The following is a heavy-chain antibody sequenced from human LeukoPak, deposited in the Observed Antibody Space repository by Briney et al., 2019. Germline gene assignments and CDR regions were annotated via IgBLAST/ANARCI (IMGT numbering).Heavy chain of an antibody. CDR3: TRERRGTYYAFES. CDR2: ITSGAGST. CDR1: GSSISDSY. Sequence: GGSLRLSCDASGSSISDSYMSWIRQSPGKGLEWISYITSGAGSTKYADSVKGRFTISRDKAKNSVALQLNSLRAEDTAVYYCTRERRGTYYAFESWGQGTLVTVSS. V-gene: IGHV3-11*01. J-gene: IGHJ4*02. D-gene: IGHD3-22*01.